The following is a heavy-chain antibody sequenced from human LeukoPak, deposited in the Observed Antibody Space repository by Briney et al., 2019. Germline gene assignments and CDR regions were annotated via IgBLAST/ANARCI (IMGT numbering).Heavy chain of an antibody. CDR1: GGSISSYY. CDR3: AREGRYSSGWYPNVYFDY. Sequence: PSETLSLTCTVSGGSISSYYWSWIRQPPGKGLEWIGYIYYSGSTYYNPSLRSRVTISVDTSKNQFSLKLSSVTAADTAVYYCAREGRYSSGWYPNVYFDYWGQGTLVTVSP. CDR2: IYYSGST. D-gene: IGHD6-19*01. J-gene: IGHJ4*02. V-gene: IGHV4-59*01.